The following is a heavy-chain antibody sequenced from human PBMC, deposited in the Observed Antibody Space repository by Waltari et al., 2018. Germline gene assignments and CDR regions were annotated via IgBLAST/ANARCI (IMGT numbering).Heavy chain of an antibody. CDR3: ARDRGEQQVDFDY. D-gene: IGHD6-13*01. CDR1: GGSISSSSYY. Sequence: QLQLQESGPGLVKPSETLSLTCTVSGGSISSSSYYWGGIRQPPGKGLEWIGSIYYSGSTYYNPSLRRRVTISVDTSKNQFSLKLSSVTAADTAVYYCARDRGEQQVDFDYWGQGTLVTVSS. CDR2: IYYSGST. J-gene: IGHJ4*02. V-gene: IGHV4-39*07.